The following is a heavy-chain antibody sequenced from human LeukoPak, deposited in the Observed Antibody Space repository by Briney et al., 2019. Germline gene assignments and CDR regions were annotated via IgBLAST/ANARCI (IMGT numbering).Heavy chain of an antibody. Sequence: PSETLSLTCTVSGYSISSGYYWSWIRQPPGKGLEWIGEINHSGSTNYNPSLKSRVTISVDTSKNQFSLKLSSVTAADTAVYYCARQKYYDYVWGSYRPPLYFDYWGQGTLVTVSS. D-gene: IGHD3-16*02. CDR2: INHSGST. V-gene: IGHV4-38-2*02. CDR1: GYSISSGYY. CDR3: ARQKYYDYVWGSYRPPLYFDY. J-gene: IGHJ4*02.